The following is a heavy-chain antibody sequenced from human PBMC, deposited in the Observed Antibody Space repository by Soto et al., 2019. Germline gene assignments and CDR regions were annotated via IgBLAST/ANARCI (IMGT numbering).Heavy chain of an antibody. D-gene: IGHD3-16*01. V-gene: IGHV3-23*01. CDR2: ISGSGGST. CDR3: EKDRAPGGG. CDR1: GFTFSSYA. Sequence: EVQLLESGGGLVQPGGSLRLSCAASGFTFSSYAMSWVRQAPGKGLEWVSAISGSGGSTYYADSVKGRFTISRDNSKNTLYLQMNSLRAEGKGVYYCEKDRAPGGGWGQRTLVTVSS. J-gene: IGHJ4*02.